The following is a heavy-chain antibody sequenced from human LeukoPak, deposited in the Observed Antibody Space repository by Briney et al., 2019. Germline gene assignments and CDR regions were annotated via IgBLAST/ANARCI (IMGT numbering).Heavy chain of an antibody. D-gene: IGHD5-24*01. CDR1: AFIFSGHW. CDR2: IKEDGSER. Sequence: GGSLRLSCVGSAFIFSGHWMNWVRQTPGKGLEWVASIKEDGSERQYVDSVKGRFTISRDNAKNSLYLQMNSLRAEDTAIYYCTRVGYIDEGIDYWGQGTLVTVSS. CDR3: TRVGYIDEGIDY. J-gene: IGHJ4*02. V-gene: IGHV3-7*04.